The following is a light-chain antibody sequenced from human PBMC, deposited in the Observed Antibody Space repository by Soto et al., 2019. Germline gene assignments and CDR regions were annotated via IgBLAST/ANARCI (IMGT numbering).Light chain of an antibody. V-gene: IGLV2-14*01. CDR1: SRDVGGYNY. CDR2: AVS. Sequence: QSALTQPASVSGSPGQSITIYCTGTSRDVGGYNYVSWYQQHPGKAPKLMIYAVSNRPSGVSTRFSGSKSGNTASLTISGLQAEDEADYHCSSYTTSSTLLYVFGTGTKVTVL. J-gene: IGLJ1*01. CDR3: SSYTTSSTLLYV.